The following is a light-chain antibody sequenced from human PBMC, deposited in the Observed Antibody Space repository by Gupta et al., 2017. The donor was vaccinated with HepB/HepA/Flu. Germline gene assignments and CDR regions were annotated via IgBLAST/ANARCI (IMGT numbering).Light chain of an antibody. Sequence: VMTQSPLSLPVTRGQPASISCRASQCLMQSNGNNYLHWYLQKPGQSPLLLIYLVSNRASGPPDRFSGSGSGPYCTLNISRVEAEDAGIYFCMQGVQAPFTCGRGTKVEIK. CDR3: MQGVQAPFT. CDR1: QCLMQSNGNNY. CDR2: LVS. J-gene: IGKJ4*02. V-gene: IGKV2-28*01.